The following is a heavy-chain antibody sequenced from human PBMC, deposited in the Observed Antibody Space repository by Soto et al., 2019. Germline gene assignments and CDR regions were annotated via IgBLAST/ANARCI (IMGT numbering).Heavy chain of an antibody. V-gene: IGHV1-18*01. Sequence: QVQLVQSGGEVKKPGASVTVSCKASGYTFTNHGIIWVRXXPGQGLEWMGWIGADNRDTNYAQNIQDRLTMTTDTXXXXXXXXXXXXXXXXXXXXXXXXXXXXXXXXXXGYWGQGTLVTVSS. CDR1: GYTFTNHG. CDR3: XXXXXXXXXXXXGY. J-gene: IGHJ4*02. CDR2: IGADNRDT.